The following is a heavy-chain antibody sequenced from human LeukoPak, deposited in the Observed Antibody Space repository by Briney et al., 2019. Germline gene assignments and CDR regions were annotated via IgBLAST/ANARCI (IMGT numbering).Heavy chain of an antibody. CDR1: GYTFTRYY. J-gene: IGHJ3*02. V-gene: IGHV1-46*01. CDR2: ISPSGGST. Sequence: GASVKVSCKAFGYTFTRYYMHWVRQAPGQGPEWMGVISPSGGSTTYAQKFQGRVTMTRDMSTSTVYMELSSLRSEDTAVYYCARGRHYYDSSDYYYEGDAFDIWGQGTMVTVSS. CDR3: ARGRHYYDSSDYYYEGDAFDI. D-gene: IGHD3-22*01.